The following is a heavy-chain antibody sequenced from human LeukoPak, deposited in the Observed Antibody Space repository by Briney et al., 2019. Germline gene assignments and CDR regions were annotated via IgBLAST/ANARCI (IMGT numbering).Heavy chain of an antibody. Sequence: SETLSLTCTVSGGSIRPYYWHWIRQPPGKGLEWFGYIYYSGSTNYNPSHNSRVTISVDMSKNQFSLNLRSVTAADTAAYYCARHELGYCASTSCSQSWFDPWGQGTLVTVSS. V-gene: IGHV4-59*08. CDR2: IYYSGST. CDR3: ARHELGYCASTSCSQSWFDP. CDR1: GGSIRPYY. J-gene: IGHJ5*02. D-gene: IGHD2-2*01.